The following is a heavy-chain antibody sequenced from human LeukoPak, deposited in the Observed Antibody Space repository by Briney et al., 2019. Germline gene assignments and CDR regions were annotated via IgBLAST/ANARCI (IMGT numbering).Heavy chain of an antibody. CDR3: AKDPRGYSYGTYFDY. CDR2: IYSDDST. V-gene: IGHV3-53*01. J-gene: IGHJ4*02. CDR1: GFTVSSNY. D-gene: IGHD5-18*01. Sequence: GGSLRLSCAASGFTVSSNYMSWVRQAPGKGLEWVSAIYSDDSTYYADSVKGRFTISRDNSKNTLYLQMNSLRAEDTAVYYCAKDPRGYSYGTYFDYWGQGTLVTVSS.